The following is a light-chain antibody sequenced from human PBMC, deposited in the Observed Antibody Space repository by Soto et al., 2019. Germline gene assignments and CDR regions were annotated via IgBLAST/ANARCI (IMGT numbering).Light chain of an antibody. CDR3: SSYTSGSTLVI. Sequence: QSVLTQPPSVSGSPGQSITISCTGTASDVGGHDYVSWYQQYPGKAPKLMIYEVSNRPSGISNRFSGSKFGNTASLTISGLQAEDEADYYCSSYTSGSTLVIFGGGTKLTVL. J-gene: IGLJ2*01. V-gene: IGLV2-14*01. CDR1: ASDVGGHDY. CDR2: EVS.